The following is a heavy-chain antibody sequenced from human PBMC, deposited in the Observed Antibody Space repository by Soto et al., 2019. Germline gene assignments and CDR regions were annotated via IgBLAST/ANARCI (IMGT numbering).Heavy chain of an antibody. CDR1: GFTFNSYG. CDR2: ISYDGSNK. Sequence: LRLSCAASGFTFNSYGMHWVRQAPGKGLEWVAVISYDGSNKYYADSVKGRFTISRDSSKNTLYLQMNSLRAEDTAVYYCAKERWSIAALRYYGIDEPGHGNTVTVCS. V-gene: IGHV3-30*18. CDR3: AKERWSIAALRYYGIDE. D-gene: IGHD6-6*01. J-gene: IGHJ6*02.